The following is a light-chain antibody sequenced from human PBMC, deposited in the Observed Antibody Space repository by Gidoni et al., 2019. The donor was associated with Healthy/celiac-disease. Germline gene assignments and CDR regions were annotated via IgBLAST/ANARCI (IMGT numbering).Light chain of an antibody. CDR2: DAS. CDR1: QSVSSY. J-gene: IGKJ4*01. V-gene: IGKV3-11*01. Sequence: EIVLTQSPATLSLSPGERATLSCRASQSVSSYLAWYQQKPGQAPRLLIYDASNRATGIPARLSGSGSGTDFTLTISSLEPEDFAVYYCQQRSNWPLTFXGXTKVEIK. CDR3: QQRSNWPLT.